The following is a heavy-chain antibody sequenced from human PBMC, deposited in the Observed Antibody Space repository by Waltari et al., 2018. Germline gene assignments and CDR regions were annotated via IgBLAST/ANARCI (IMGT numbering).Heavy chain of an antibody. CDR2: INPNSGGT. J-gene: IGHJ4*02. Sequence: QVQLVQSGAEVKKPGAPVKVSCKASGYTFTGYYMHWVRQAPGPGLEWMGWINPNSGGTNYAQKFQGRVTMTRDTSISTAYMELSRLRSDDTAVYYCARVKHSGYSIAGRIPYFDYWGQGTLVTVSS. D-gene: IGHD5-12*01. CDR3: ARVKHSGYSIAGRIPYFDY. V-gene: IGHV1-2*02. CDR1: GYTFTGYY.